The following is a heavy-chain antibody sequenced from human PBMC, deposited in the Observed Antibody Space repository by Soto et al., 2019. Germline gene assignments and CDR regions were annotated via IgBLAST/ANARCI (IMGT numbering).Heavy chain of an antibody. V-gene: IGHV4-4*07. D-gene: IGHD1-7*01. Sequence: PSETLSLTCSVSGDSISSYYWSWIRQSAGKGLEWIGRTYISGDTNYNPSLKSRVTMSVDTSKNQLSLKLSSVTAADTAVYYCARGDTGTTDFDYWGQGTLVTVSS. CDR3: ARGDTGTTDFDY. J-gene: IGHJ4*02. CDR2: TYISGDT. CDR1: GDSISSYY.